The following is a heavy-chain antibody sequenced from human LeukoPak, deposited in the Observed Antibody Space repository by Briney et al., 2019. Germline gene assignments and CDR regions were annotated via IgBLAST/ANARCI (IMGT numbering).Heavy chain of an antibody. CDR1: GYSVSSGYF. D-gene: IGHD1-26*01. J-gene: IGHJ5*02. V-gene: IGHV4-38-2*02. CDR3: ARHSSLDWFDP. CDR2: MYHTGTT. Sequence: MASETLSLTCTVSGYSVSSGYFWGWIRQPPGKRLEWIGNMYHTGTTYYNPSLKSRVTISVDTSKNQFSLKLSSVTAADTAVYYCARHSSLDWFDPWGQGTLVTVSS.